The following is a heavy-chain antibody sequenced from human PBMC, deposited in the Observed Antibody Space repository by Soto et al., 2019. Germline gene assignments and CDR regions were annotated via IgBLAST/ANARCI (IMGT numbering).Heavy chain of an antibody. CDR2: INGGGGST. CDR1: GFTFSSYA. CDR3: AKHLYGDYCVDY. Sequence: EVQLLESGGGLVQPGGSLRLSCAASGFTFSSYAMSWVRQAPGTGLEWVSTINGGGGSTYDADSVRGRFTISRDNSKDMLNLQMNSLSAEDTAVYYCAKHLYGDYCVDYWGQGALVTVSS. J-gene: IGHJ4*02. V-gene: IGHV3-23*01. D-gene: IGHD4-17*01.